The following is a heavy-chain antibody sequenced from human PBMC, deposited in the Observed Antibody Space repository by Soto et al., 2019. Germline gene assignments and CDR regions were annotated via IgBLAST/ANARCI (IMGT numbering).Heavy chain of an antibody. CDR1: GYTFTGYY. CDR3: ARASHYAYYYYGMDV. CDR2: INPNSGGT. J-gene: IGHJ6*02. Sequence: ASVKVSCKASGYTFTGYYMHWVRQAPGQGLEWMGWINPNSGGTNYAQKFQGRVTMTRDTSISTAYMELSRLRSDDTAVYYCARASHYAYYYYGMDVWGQGTTVTVSS. V-gene: IGHV1-2*02. D-gene: IGHD4-17*01.